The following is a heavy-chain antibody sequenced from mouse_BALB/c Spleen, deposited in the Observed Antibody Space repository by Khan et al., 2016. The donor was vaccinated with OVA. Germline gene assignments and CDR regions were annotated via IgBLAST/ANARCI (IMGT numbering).Heavy chain of an antibody. J-gene: IGHJ4*01. V-gene: IGHV3-2*02. CDR1: GYSITSNYA. D-gene: IGHD1-1*01. Sequence: EVQLQELGPGLVKPSQSLSLTCTVTGYSITSNYAWSWIRQFPGNKLEWMGYISYSGNTNYNPSLKSRISVTRDTSENQFFLQLNSVTTEDTATYYCARQNYYGYALDYWGQGTSVTVSS. CDR3: ARQNYYGYALDY. CDR2: ISYSGNT.